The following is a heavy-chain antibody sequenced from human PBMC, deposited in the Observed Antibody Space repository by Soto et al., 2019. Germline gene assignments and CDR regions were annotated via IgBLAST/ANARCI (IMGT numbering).Heavy chain of an antibody. CDR2: IWYDGSNK. J-gene: IGHJ6*03. CDR1: GFTFSSYG. CDR3: ARKVPAALYYMDV. Sequence: GGSLRLSCAASGFTFSSYGMHWVRQAPGKGLEWVAVIWYDGSNKYYADSVKGRFTISRDNSKNTLYLQVNSLRAEDTAVYYCARKVPAALYYMDVWGKGITVTVSS. V-gene: IGHV3-33*01. D-gene: IGHD2-2*01.